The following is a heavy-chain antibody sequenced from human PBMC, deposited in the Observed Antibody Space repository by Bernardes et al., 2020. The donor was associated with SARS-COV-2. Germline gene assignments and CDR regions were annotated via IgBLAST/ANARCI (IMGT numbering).Heavy chain of an antibody. J-gene: IGHJ4*02. V-gene: IGHV4-30-2*01. CDR2: IYQSGTT. CDR1: GGSISSDDYS. Sequence: SKPLSLTCAVSGGSISSDDYSWSWIRQPPGKGLEWIGYIYQSGTTYYNPSLKSRVTISLDRYKTHFSLNLSSVTAADMAMYYCARGTLTSRATYYFDYWGQGTMVTVSS. CDR3: ARGTLTSRATYYFDY.